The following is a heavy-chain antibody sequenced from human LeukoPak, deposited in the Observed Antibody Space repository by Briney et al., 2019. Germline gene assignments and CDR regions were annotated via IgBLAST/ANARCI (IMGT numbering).Heavy chain of an antibody. V-gene: IGHV3-23*01. CDR1: GFTFSSYA. D-gene: IGHD3-9*01. CDR3: ANHHFDWLFDY. Sequence: QSGGSLRLSCAASGFTFSSYAMSWVRQAPGKGLEWVSAISGSGGSTYYADSVKGRLTISRDNSKNTLYLQMNSLRAEDTAVYYCANHHFDWLFDYWGQGTLVTVSS. J-gene: IGHJ4*02. CDR2: ISGSGGST.